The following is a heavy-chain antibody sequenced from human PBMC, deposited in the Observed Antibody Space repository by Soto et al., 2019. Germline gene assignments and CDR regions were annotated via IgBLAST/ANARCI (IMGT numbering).Heavy chain of an antibody. CDR1: GGSISSSSYY. CDR3: ARHWTTVTTGYFDY. CDR2: IYYSGST. Sequence: QLQLQESGPGLVKPSETLSLTCTVSGGSISSSSYYWGWIRQPPGKGLEWIGSIYYSGSTYYNPSLKSRVTISVDTSKNQFSLKLSSVTAADTAVYYCARHWTTVTTGYFDYWGQGTLVTVSS. V-gene: IGHV4-39*01. J-gene: IGHJ4*02. D-gene: IGHD4-17*01.